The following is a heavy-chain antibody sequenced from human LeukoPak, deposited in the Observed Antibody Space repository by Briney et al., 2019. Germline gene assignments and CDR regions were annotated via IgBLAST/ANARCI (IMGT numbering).Heavy chain of an antibody. J-gene: IGHJ5*02. CDR1: GFTFSDYY. CDR2: ISSSGSTI. V-gene: IGHV3-11*01. Sequence: PGGSLRLSCAACGFTFSDYYMSWIRQAPGKGLEWVSYISSSGSTIYYADSVKGRFTISRDNAKNSLYLQMNSLRAEDTAVYYCARDNYGSGSYYINWFDPWGQGTLVTVSS. D-gene: IGHD3-10*01. CDR3: ARDNYGSGSYYINWFDP.